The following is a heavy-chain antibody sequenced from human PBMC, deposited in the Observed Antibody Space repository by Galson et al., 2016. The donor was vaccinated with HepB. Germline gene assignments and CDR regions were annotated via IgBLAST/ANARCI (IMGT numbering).Heavy chain of an antibody. V-gene: IGHV3-7*03. J-gene: IGHJ4*02. D-gene: IGHD4-23*01. CDR2: IKHDGSEK. CDR1: GFTFSNFW. Sequence: SLRLSCAASGFTFSNFWMTWIRQAPGKGLEWVANIKHDGSEKTYGDSVKGRFTISRDNMKNSLFLQMHSLRADDTAMYYCTRGVTPGDWGQGTLVAVSS. CDR3: TRGVTPGD.